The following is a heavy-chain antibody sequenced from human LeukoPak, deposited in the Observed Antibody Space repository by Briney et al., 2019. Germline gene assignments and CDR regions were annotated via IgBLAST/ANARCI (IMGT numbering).Heavy chain of an antibody. CDR3: ARDRSNGGYPGGYFHY. CDR2: IYHSGST. CDR1: GGSISSGGYY. J-gene: IGHJ4*02. Sequence: PSETLSLTCTVSGGSISSGGYYWSWIRQPPGKGLEWIGYIYHSGSTYYNPSLKSRVTISVDTSKNQFSLKLSSVTAADTAVYYCARDRSNGGYPGGYFHYWGQGTLVTVSS. D-gene: IGHD5-12*01. V-gene: IGHV4-30-2*01.